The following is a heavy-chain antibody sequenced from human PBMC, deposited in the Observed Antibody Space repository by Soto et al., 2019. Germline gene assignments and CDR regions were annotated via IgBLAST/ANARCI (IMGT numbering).Heavy chain of an antibody. CDR1: GFTFTNFA. Sequence: GGSLRLSCAASGFTFTNFAMSWVRQAPGKGLEWVAGIGASGDITWYADSVKGRLSISRDNSKNTLYLQLNSLRFEDTAVYYCAKDDFTDRGDDYFDYWGPGTLVTVSS. CDR3: AKDDFTDRGDDYFDY. D-gene: IGHD2-21*02. V-gene: IGHV3-23*01. CDR2: IGASGDIT. J-gene: IGHJ4*02.